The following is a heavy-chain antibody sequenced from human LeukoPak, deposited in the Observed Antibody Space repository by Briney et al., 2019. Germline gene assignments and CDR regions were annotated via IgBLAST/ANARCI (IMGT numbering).Heavy chain of an antibody. CDR1: GFTFSSYA. CDR2: IPYDGSNK. CDR3: ARVSYYSSSWYRPPDYYYMDV. D-gene: IGHD6-13*01. Sequence: PGGSLRLSCAASGFTFSSYAMHWVRQAPGKGLEWVAVIPYDGSNKYYADSVKGRFTISRDNSKNTLYLQMNSLRAEDTAVYYCARVSYYSSSWYRPPDYYYMDVWGKGTTVTVSS. J-gene: IGHJ6*03. V-gene: IGHV3-30*04.